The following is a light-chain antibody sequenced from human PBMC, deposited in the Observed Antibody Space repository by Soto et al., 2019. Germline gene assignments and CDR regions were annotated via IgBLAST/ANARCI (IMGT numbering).Light chain of an antibody. J-gene: IGKJ4*01. CDR1: QSVNSK. Sequence: EILMTQSPATLSLSPGERATFSCRASQSVNSKLAWYQQRRGQAPRLLIYGASSRAAGIPARFSGSGSGTEFTLTISSLQSEDFAVYYCQQYDSWPPLTFGGGTKVEIK. CDR3: QQYDSWPPLT. V-gene: IGKV3-15*01. CDR2: GAS.